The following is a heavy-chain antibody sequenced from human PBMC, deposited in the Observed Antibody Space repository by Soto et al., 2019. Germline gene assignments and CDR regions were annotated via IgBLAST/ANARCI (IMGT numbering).Heavy chain of an antibody. CDR3: ASEGDEEYYFDY. CDR2: IIPIFGTA. J-gene: IGHJ4*02. V-gene: IGHV1-69*06. Sequence: VKVSCTSSRGTFSSYAITWVLQAPGQGLEWMGGIIPIFGTANYAQKFQGRVTITADKSTSTAYMELSSLRSEDTAVHSCASEGDEEYYFDYCGQGTLVTVS. CDR1: RGTFSSYA. D-gene: IGHD3-10*01.